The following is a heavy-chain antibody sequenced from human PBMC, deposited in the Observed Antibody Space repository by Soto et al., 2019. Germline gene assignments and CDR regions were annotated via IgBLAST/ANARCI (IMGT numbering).Heavy chain of an antibody. V-gene: IGHV4-34*01. J-gene: IGHJ3*02. CDR1: GGSFSGYY. CDR3: ARAAINAFDI. CDR2: INHSGST. Sequence: SETLSLTCAVYGGSFSGYYWSWIRQPPGKGLEWIGEINHSGSTNYNPSLKSRVTISVDTSKNQFSLKLSSVTAADTAVYYCARAAINAFDIWGQGTMVTVS.